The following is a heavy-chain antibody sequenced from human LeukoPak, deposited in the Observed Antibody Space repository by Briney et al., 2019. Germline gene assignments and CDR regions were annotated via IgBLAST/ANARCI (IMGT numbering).Heavy chain of an antibody. Sequence: SETLSLTCTVSGGSISNYYWSWIRQPPGKELEWIGYVFYGGSTNYNPSLKSRVSMSADASNNQFSLKLTSVTAADTAIYYCARGICPNGVCSFHPFDYWGQGTLVTVSS. CDR3: ARGICPNGVCSFHPFDY. J-gene: IGHJ4*02. V-gene: IGHV4-59*01. CDR1: GGSISNYY. CDR2: VFYGGST. D-gene: IGHD2-8*01.